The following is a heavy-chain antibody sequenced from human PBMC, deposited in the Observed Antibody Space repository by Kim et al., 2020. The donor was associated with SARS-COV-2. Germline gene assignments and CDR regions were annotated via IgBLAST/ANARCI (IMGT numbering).Heavy chain of an antibody. CDR3: ARIIAAADYYFDY. Sequence: SETLSLTCTVSGGSVSSGSYYWSWIRQPPGKGLEWIGYIYYSGSTNYNPSLKSRVTISVDTSKNQFSLKLSSVTAADTAVYYCARIIAAADYYFDYWGQGTLVTVSS. CDR2: IYYSGST. J-gene: IGHJ4*02. D-gene: IGHD6-13*01. V-gene: IGHV4-61*01. CDR1: GGSVSSGSYY.